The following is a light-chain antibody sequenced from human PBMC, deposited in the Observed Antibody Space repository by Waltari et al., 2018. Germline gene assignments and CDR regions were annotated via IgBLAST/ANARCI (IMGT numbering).Light chain of an antibody. CDR2: DGA. CDR1: KVFSNY. J-gene: IGKJ2*03. CDR3: QQYHSYPYS. V-gene: IGKV1-16*01. Sequence: DIQMTQSPSSLSAPVGDRVTITCRASKVFSNYVVWFQLTPGKAPKPLIYDGASLQTGVPARFSGSGYGTEFSLTIRSLQPEDFATYYCQQYHSYPYSFGQGTKLDIK.